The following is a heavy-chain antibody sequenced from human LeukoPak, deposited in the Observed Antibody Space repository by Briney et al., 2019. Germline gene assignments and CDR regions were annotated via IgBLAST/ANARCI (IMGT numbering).Heavy chain of an antibody. Sequence: GASVKVSCKVSGYTLTELSMHWVRQAPGKGLEWMGGFDPEDGETIYAQKFQGRVTMTEDTSTDTAYMELSSLRSEDTAVYYCATEILTTVTTNWFDPWVQGTLVTVSS. D-gene: IGHD4-17*01. CDR3: ATEILTTVTTNWFDP. V-gene: IGHV1-24*01. CDR2: FDPEDGET. CDR1: GYTLTELS. J-gene: IGHJ5*02.